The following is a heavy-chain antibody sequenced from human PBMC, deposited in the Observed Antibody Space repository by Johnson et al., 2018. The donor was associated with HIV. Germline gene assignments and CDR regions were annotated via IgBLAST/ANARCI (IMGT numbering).Heavy chain of an antibody. Sequence: QVQLVESGGGVVQPGRSLRLSCAASGFTFSAYGIHWVRQAPGKGLEWVAVISYDGSENNYADSVKGRFTISRDNSENTLYLQMNSLRAEDTALYYCAKEMYYNFWSVQDAFDIWGQGTMVTVSS. J-gene: IGHJ3*02. CDR2: ISYDGSEN. CDR1: GFTFSAYG. D-gene: IGHD3-3*01. V-gene: IGHV3-30*18. CDR3: AKEMYYNFWSVQDAFDI.